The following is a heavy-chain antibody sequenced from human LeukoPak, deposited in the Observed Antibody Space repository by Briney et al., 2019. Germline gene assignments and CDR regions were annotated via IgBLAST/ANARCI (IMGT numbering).Heavy chain of an antibody. CDR1: GFTVSSNY. D-gene: IGHD3-9*01. Sequence: GGSLRLSCAASGFTVSSNYMSWVRQAPGKGLEWVSVIYSGGSTYCADSVKGRFTISRDNSKNTLYLQMNSLRAEDTAVYYCARDQGGIGYDILTAGFGMDVWGQGTTVTVSS. J-gene: IGHJ6*02. CDR3: ARDQGGIGYDILTAGFGMDV. CDR2: IYSGGST. V-gene: IGHV3-53*01.